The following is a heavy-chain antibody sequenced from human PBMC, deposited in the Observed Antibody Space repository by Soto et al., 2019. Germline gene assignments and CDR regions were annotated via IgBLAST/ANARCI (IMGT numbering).Heavy chain of an antibody. CDR3: ARGESYCSGGSCYRGAFDI. V-gene: IGHV4-59*01. CDR2: IYYSGST. D-gene: IGHD2-15*01. Sequence: PPETLSLTCTVSGGSISSYYWSWIRQPPGKGLEWIGYIYYSGSTNYNPSLMSRVTISVDTSKNQFSLKLSSVTAANTAVYYCARGESYCSGGSCYRGAFDIWGQGTMVTVSS. J-gene: IGHJ3*02. CDR1: GGSISSYY.